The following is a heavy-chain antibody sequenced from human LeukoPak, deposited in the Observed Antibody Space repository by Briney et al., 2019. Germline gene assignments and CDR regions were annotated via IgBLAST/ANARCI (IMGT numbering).Heavy chain of an antibody. CDR1: GYTFSTSG. Sequence: ASVKVPCKASGYTFSTSGITWVRQAPRQGLEWMGWINNNNGYTDYAQNLQGRVTMTTDTSTNTAYMELRGLTSADTAVYYCAKDDTIVGDFWGQGTLVTVSS. J-gene: IGHJ4*02. CDR3: AKDDTIVGDF. V-gene: IGHV1-18*01. CDR2: INNNNGYT. D-gene: IGHD2/OR15-2a*01.